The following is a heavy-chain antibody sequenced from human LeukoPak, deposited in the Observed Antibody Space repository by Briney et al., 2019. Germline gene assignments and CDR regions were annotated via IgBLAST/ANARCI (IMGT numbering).Heavy chain of an antibody. CDR3: ARSAAYCNFWTGYYDALYYMDV. CDR1: GDSIKDYY. CDR2: IYSGST. D-gene: IGHD3/OR15-3a*01. V-gene: IGHV4-59*01. Sequence: SETLSLTCAVSGDSIKDYYWSWIRQTPGRGLNLIGYIYSGSTNYNPSLKSRVTISVDTSKNQVSLKLRSVTAADTAVYYCARSAAYCNFWTGYYDALYYMDVWGKGTTVTVSS. J-gene: IGHJ6*03.